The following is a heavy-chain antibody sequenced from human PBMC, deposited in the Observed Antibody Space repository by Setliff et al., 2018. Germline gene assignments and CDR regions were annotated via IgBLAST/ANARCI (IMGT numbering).Heavy chain of an antibody. CDR2: INPSGGDT. V-gene: IGHV1-46*01. Sequence: GASVKVSCKASGYIFTEYYVHWVRQAPGQGLEWVGGINPSGGDTIYAQMFQGRVTLTRDTSTSTVYMEMSSLTSEDTAVYFCARDHKWELPGYKSGMDVWGQGTTVTVSS. CDR3: ARDHKWELPGYKSGMDV. CDR1: GYIFTEYY. D-gene: IGHD1-26*01. J-gene: IGHJ6*02.